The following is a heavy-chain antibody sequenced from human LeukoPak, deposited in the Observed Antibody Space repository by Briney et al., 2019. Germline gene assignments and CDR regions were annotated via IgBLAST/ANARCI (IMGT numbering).Heavy chain of an antibody. CDR2: FDNSGSA. CDR3: ARGKYSSGWFLDY. D-gene: IGHD6-19*01. CDR1: GGSISRYY. V-gene: IGHV4-59*01. Sequence: PSETLSLTCTVSGGSISRYYWSWIRQPPGEGLEWIGYFDNSGSANYNPSLKSRLTISEDTSKNQFALKLTSVTAADTAVYYCARGKYSSGWFLDYWGQGTLVIVPS. J-gene: IGHJ4*02.